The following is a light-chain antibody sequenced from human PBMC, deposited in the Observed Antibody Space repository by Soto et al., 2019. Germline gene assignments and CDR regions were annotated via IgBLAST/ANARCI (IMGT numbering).Light chain of an antibody. CDR3: EQYNNWPPWT. J-gene: IGKJ1*01. Sequence: EIVMTQSPATLSVSPGERATLYCRASQSVGSDVAWYQQKPGQAPRLLIYGASTRATGIPARFSGSGSGTEFTLAISSLQSVDFAVYYCEQYNNWPPWTFGQGTKVEIK. CDR2: GAS. CDR1: QSVGSD. V-gene: IGKV3-15*01.